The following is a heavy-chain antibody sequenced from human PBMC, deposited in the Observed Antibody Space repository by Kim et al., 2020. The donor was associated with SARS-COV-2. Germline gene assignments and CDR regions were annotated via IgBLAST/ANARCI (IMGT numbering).Heavy chain of an antibody. CDR1: GDSITRNSHY. D-gene: IGHD3-22*01. Sequence: SETLSLTCTVSGDSITRNSHYWGWIRQPPGKGLEWIGNIYYSGTTYYNSPLKGRVTISADSSKNQFSLKLRFVTAADTAVYHCARLYDSSGYYSYYFDYWGQGTLVPVSS. V-gene: IGHV4-39*01. J-gene: IGHJ4*02. CDR2: IYYSGTT. CDR3: ARLYDSSGYYSYYFDY.